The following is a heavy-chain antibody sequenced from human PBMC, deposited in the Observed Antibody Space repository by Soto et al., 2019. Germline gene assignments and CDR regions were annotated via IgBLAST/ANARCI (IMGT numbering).Heavy chain of an antibody. V-gene: IGHV1-69*01. J-gene: IGHJ6*02. CDR3: ARDNCSGGSCYERYYYGMDV. CDR2: IIPIFGTA. D-gene: IGHD2-15*01. Sequence: QVQLVQSGAEVKKPGSSVKVSCKASGGTFSSYAISWVRQAPGQGLEWMGGIIPIFGTANYAQKFQGRVTITADESTSTAYMELSSLRSEETAVYYCARDNCSGGSCYERYYYGMDVWGQGTTVTVSS. CDR1: GGTFSSYA.